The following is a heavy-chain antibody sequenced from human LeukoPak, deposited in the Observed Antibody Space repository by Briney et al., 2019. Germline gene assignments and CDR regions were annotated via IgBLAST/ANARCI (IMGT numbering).Heavy chain of an antibody. V-gene: IGHV3-30*02. CDR1: GFTFSSYG. CDR3: AKDDRVGATSHIDY. CDR2: IRYDGSNK. Sequence: PGGSLRLSCAASGFTFSSYGMHWVRQAPGKGLEWVAFIRYDGSNKYYADSVKGRFNISRDNSKNTLYLQMNSLRAEDTAVYYCAKDDRVGATSHIDYWGQGTLVTVSS. J-gene: IGHJ4*02. D-gene: IGHD1-26*01.